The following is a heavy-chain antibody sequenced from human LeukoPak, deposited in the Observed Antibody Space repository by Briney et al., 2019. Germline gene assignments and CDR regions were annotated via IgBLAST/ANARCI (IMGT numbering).Heavy chain of an antibody. D-gene: IGHD6-19*01. V-gene: IGHV4-4*07. CDR3: AGGGDSSGWYAQFDY. CDR2: IYTSGST. CDR1: GGSISSYY. J-gene: IGHJ4*02. Sequence: PSETLSPTCTVSGGSISSYYWSWIRQPAGKGLEWIGRIYTSGSTNYNPSLKSRVTMSVDTSKNQFSLKLSSVTAADTAVYYCAGGGDSSGWYAQFDYWGQGTLVTVSS.